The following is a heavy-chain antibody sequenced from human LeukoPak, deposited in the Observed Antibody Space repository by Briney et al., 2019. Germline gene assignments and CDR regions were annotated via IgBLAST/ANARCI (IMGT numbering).Heavy chain of an antibody. CDR1: GFTFSSQW. V-gene: IGHV3-74*01. D-gene: IGHD3-22*01. J-gene: IGHJ4*02. Sequence: GGSLRLSCAASGFTFSSQWMHWVRQAPGKGLVWVSRINSDGSSTSYADSVKGRFTISRDNAKNTLYLQMNSLRAEDTAVYYCARGGYYYDSSGSWYFDYWGQGTLVTVSS. CDR2: INSDGSST. CDR3: ARGGYYYDSSGSWYFDY.